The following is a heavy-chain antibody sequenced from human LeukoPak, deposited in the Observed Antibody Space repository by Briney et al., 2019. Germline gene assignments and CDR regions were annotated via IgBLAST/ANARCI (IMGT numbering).Heavy chain of an antibody. J-gene: IGHJ4*02. CDR2: IYYSGST. Sequence: SETLSLTCTVSGGSISSYYWSWIRQPPGKGLEWIEYIYYSGSTNYNPSLKSRVTILVDMSKNQFSLKLSSVTAADTAVYYCARLRAVGTSSDYWGQGTQVTVSS. V-gene: IGHV4-59*08. CDR1: GGSISSYY. CDR3: ARLRAVGTSSDY. D-gene: IGHD1-7*01.